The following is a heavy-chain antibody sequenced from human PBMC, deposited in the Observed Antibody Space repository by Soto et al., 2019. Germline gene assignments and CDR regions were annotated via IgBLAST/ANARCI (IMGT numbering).Heavy chain of an antibody. CDR3: ARATGADKEDY. CDR1: GFTFSSYA. J-gene: IGHJ4*02. V-gene: IGHV3-30-3*01. D-gene: IGHD3-10*01. CDR2: ISYDGSNK. Sequence: PGGSLRLSCAASGFTFSSYAMHWVRQAPGKGLEWVAVISYDGSNKYYVDSVKGRFTISRDNAKNSLYLQMNSLRAEDTAVYYCARATGADKEDYWGQGTLVTVSP.